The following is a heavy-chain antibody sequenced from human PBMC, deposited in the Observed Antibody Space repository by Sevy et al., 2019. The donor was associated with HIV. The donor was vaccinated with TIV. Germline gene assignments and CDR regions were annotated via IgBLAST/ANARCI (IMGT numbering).Heavy chain of an antibody. CDR3: ARDLVIIAAPRYYYYYGMDV. CDR1: GGSFSGYY. V-gene: IGHV4-34*01. D-gene: IGHD6-6*01. CDR2: INHSGST. Sequence: SETLSLTCAVYGGSFSGYYWSWIRQPPGKGLEWIGEINHSGSTNYNPSLESRVTISVDTSKNQFSLKLSSVTAADTAVYYCARDLVIIAAPRYYYYYGMDVWGQGTTVTVSS. J-gene: IGHJ6*02.